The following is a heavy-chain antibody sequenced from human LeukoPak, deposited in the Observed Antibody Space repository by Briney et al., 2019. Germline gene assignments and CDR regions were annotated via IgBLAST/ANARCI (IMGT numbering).Heavy chain of an antibody. CDR3: SRGFVRDYGVPFGC. CDR1: GGSLCGFY. D-gene: IGHD4-17*01. Sequence: PPETPSLTCAVSGGSLCGFYCSWVRQHPGEGLEWIEQINHSGSTNYSPSLKSPVTIAVATSKNQFSLKWSSVTAADTAVYYCSRGFVRDYGVPFGCWGPGALVTFAS. J-gene: IGHJ4*02. CDR2: INHSGST. V-gene: IGHV4-34*01.